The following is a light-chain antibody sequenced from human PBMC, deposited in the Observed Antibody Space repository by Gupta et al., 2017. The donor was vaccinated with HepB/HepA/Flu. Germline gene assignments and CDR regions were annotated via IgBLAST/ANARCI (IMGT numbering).Light chain of an antibody. V-gene: IGKV1-5*03. CDR2: KAS. Sequence: DIQMTQSPSTLSASAGDPDTITCRASQSSRVWLAWYQQKPGKAPNLLSSKASNLETGVPSRVSGSGSGTEFTITIRSLEPDDVSIYHCHEYVTMSTFGQGTKVQIK. J-gene: IGKJ1*01. CDR1: QSSRVW. CDR3: HEYVTMST.